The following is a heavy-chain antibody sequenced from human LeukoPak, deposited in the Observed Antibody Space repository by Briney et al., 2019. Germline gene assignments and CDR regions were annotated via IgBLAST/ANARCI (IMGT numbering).Heavy chain of an antibody. CDR1: GFTFSRYW. Sequence: GGSLRLSRAASGFTFSRYWMSWVRQAPVKGLEWVANIKQDGSEVYYVDSVKGRFTISRDNGKNSLFLQMNSLRAEDTAVYYCARMYCSSTSCYIDAFDVWGQGTMVTVSS. CDR3: ARMYCSSTSCYIDAFDV. CDR2: IKQDGSEV. J-gene: IGHJ3*01. D-gene: IGHD2-2*02. V-gene: IGHV3-7*01.